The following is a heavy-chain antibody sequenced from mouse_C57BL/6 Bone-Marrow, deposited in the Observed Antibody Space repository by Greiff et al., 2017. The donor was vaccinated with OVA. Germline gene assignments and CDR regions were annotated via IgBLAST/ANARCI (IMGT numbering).Heavy chain of an antibody. Sequence: QVQLKESGPELVKPGASVKISCKASGYAFSSSWMNWVKQRPGKGLEWIGRIYPGDGDTNYNGKFKGKATLTVDKSSSTAYMQLSSLTSEDSAVYFCARGSADYWGQGTTLTVSS. CDR3: ARGSADY. CDR2: IYPGDGDT. J-gene: IGHJ2*01. V-gene: IGHV1-82*01. CDR1: GYAFSSSW.